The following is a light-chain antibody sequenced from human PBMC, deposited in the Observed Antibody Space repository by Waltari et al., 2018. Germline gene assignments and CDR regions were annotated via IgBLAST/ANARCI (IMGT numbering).Light chain of an antibody. CDR3: QQSYSTPYT. V-gene: IGKV1-16*01. J-gene: IGKJ2*01. CDR1: QGIRNY. Sequence: DIQMTQSPSSLSASVGDRVTIPCRASQGIRNYLVWFQQKPGKAPKSLIYGGSSLQSGVPSRFSGSGSGTDFTLTISSLQPEDFATYYCQQSYSTPYTFGQGTKLEIK. CDR2: GGS.